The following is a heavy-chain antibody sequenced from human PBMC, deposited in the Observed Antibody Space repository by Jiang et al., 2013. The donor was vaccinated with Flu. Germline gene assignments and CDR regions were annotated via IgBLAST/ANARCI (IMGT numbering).Heavy chain of an antibody. CDR3: ARRIGYCSGGSCYSGYGFDY. V-gene: IGHV5-51*01. J-gene: IGHJ4*02. CDR1: GYSFTSYW. Sequence: SGAEVKKPGESLKISCKGSGYSFTSYWIGWVRQMPGKGLEWMGIIYPGDSDTRYSPSFQGQVTISADKSISTAYLQWSSLKASDTAMYYCARRIGYCSGGSCYSGYGFDYWGQGTLVTVSS. CDR2: IYPGDSDT. D-gene: IGHD2-15*01.